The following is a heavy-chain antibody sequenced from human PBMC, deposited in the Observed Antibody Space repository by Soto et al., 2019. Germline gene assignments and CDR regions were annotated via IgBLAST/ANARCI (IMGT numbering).Heavy chain of an antibody. CDR3: ARHGTRRWLQFHIDY. D-gene: IGHD5-12*01. CDR2: IYYSGST. CDR1: GGSISSSSYY. Sequence: KPSETLSLTCTVSGGSISSSSYYWGWIRQPPGKGLEWIGSIYYSGSTYYNPSLKSRVTISVDTSKNQFSLKLSSVTAADTAVYYCARHGTRRWLQFHIDYWGQGTLVTVSS. J-gene: IGHJ4*02. V-gene: IGHV4-39*01.